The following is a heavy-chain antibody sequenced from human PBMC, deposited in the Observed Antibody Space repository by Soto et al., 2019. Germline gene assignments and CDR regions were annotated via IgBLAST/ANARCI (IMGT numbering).Heavy chain of an antibody. V-gene: IGHV3-53*01. CDR1: GFNVSRNY. CDR3: ARELQFYYDGSADDY. D-gene: IGHD3-22*01. Sequence: GGSLRLSCAASGFNVSRNYMSWVRQAPGKGLEWVSVIYSGGRTYYADSVKGRFTVSRDNSKNTVYLQMNSLRAEDTAVYYCARELQFYYDGSADDYWGQGTLVTVSS. J-gene: IGHJ4*02. CDR2: IYSGGRT.